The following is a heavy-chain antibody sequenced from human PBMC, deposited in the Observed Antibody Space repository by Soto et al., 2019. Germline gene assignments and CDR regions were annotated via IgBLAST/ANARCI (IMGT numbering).Heavy chain of an antibody. CDR3: ATGPSYSGSYESEFDY. V-gene: IGHV1-24*01. J-gene: IGHJ4*02. Sequence: ASVKVSCKVSGYTLTELSMHWVRQAPGKGLEWMGGFDPEDGEAIYAQKFQGRVTMTEDTSTDTAYVELSSLRSEDTAVYYCATGPSYSGSYESEFDYWGQGTLVTVSS. CDR1: GYTLTELS. D-gene: IGHD1-26*01. CDR2: FDPEDGEA.